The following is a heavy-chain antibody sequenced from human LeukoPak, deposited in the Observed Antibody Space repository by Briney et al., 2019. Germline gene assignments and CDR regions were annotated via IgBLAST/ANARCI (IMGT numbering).Heavy chain of an antibody. J-gene: IGHJ4*02. CDR1: GGTFSSYA. V-gene: IGHV1-69*05. CDR3: ARAAGAYSYGRRYYFDY. D-gene: IGHD5-18*01. Sequence: SVKVSCKASGGTFSSYAISWVRQAPGQGLEWMGGIIPIFGTANYAQKFQGRVTITTDESTSTAYMELSSLRSEDTAVYYCARAAGAYSYGRRYYFDYWGQGTLVTVSS. CDR2: IIPIFGTA.